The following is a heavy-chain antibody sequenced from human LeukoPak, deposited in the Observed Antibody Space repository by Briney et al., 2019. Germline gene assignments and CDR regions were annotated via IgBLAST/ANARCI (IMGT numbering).Heavy chain of an antibody. Sequence: GGSLRLSCAASGFTFSSYAMHWIRQAPGKGLEWVAVISYDGSNRYCADSVKGRFTISRDNSKNTLYLQMNSLRAEDTAVYYCARGYSSSSGHGMDVWGQGTTVTVSS. J-gene: IGHJ6*02. CDR3: ARGYSSSSGHGMDV. CDR1: GFTFSSYA. V-gene: IGHV3-30-3*01. D-gene: IGHD6-6*01. CDR2: ISYDGSNR.